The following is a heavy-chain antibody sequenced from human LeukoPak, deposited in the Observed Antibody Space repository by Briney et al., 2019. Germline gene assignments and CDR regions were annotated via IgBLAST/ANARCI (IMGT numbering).Heavy chain of an antibody. V-gene: IGHV3-13*01. CDR2: IGTAGDT. Sequence: GGSLRLSCAASGFTFSSYAMHWVRQATGKGLEWVSAIGTAGDTYYPGSVKGRFTISRDNSKDTLFLQMSSLRPEDTAVYYCVKRVAGSRGYDYWGQGTLVTVSS. D-gene: IGHD3-22*01. CDR3: VKRVAGSRGYDY. CDR1: GFTFSSYA. J-gene: IGHJ4*02.